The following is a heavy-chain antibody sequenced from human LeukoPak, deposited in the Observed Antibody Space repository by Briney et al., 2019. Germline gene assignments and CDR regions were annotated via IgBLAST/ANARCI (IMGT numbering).Heavy chain of an antibody. V-gene: IGHV5-51*01. CDR2: IYPGDSDT. J-gene: IGHJ3*02. D-gene: IGHD2-2*01. CDR3: ARSCTSTNCYLTDAFDI. Sequence: GESLKISCKGFGYSFTTYWIGWVRQMPGKGLEWMGIIYPGDSDTKYSPSFRGQVTISADKSISTAYLQWSSVKASDTAMYYCARSCTSTNCYLTDAFDIWGQGTMVTVSS. CDR1: GYSFTTYW.